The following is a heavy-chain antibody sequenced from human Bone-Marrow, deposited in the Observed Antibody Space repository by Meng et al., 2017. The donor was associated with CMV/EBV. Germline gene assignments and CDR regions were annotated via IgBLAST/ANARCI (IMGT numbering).Heavy chain of an antibody. CDR1: GGSISSYY. CDR2: IYYSGST. D-gene: IGHD3-10*01. CDR3: AREVTMVRGVIYYYGMDG. Sequence: GSLRLSCTVSGGSISSYYWSWIRQPPGKGLEWIGYIYYSGSTNYNPSLKSRVTISVDTSKNQFSLKLSSVTAADTAVYYCAREVTMVRGVIYYYGMDGWGQGTTVTVSS. J-gene: IGHJ6*02. V-gene: IGHV4-59*01.